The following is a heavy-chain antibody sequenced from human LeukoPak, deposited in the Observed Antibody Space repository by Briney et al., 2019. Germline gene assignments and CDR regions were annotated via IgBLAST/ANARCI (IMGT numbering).Heavy chain of an antibody. J-gene: IGHJ4*02. CDR3: ARDKWSSSWPSGSVLGY. Sequence: ASVKVSCTASGYTFTIYAMHRVRQAPGQRLEWMGWINAGNGNTKYSQKFQGRVTITRDTSASTAYMELSSLRSEDTAVYYCARDKWSSSWPSGSVLGYWGQGTLVTVSS. D-gene: IGHD6-13*01. CDR1: GYTFTIYA. CDR2: INAGNGNT. V-gene: IGHV1-3*01.